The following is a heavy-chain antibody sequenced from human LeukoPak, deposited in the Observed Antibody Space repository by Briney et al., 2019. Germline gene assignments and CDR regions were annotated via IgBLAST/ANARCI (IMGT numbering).Heavy chain of an antibody. J-gene: IGHJ6*02. CDR1: GFTFSSYA. Sequence: GGSLRLSCAASGFTFSSYAMHWVRQAPGKGLERVAVISYDGSNKYYADSVKGRFTISRDNSKNTLYLQMNSLRAEDTAVYYCARDSTPITMVRGRNYYYGMDVWGQGTTVTVSS. CDR3: ARDSTPITMVRGRNYYYGMDV. D-gene: IGHD3-10*01. CDR2: ISYDGSNK. V-gene: IGHV3-30-3*01.